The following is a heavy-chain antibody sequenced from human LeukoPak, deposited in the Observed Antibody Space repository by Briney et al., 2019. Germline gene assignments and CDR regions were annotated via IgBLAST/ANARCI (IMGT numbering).Heavy chain of an antibody. D-gene: IGHD3-10*01. CDR2: IYSDGTT. V-gene: IGHV3-53*01. J-gene: IGHJ4*02. CDR1: GFTVSTNY. Sequence: PGGSLRLSCAASGFTVSTNYMTWVRQAPGKGLEWVSVIYSDGTTYYADSVKGRFTISRDNSKNTVYLQMYSLRAEDTAVYYCARGLGYGSGPVDHWGQGTLVTLSS. CDR3: ARGLGYGSGPVDH.